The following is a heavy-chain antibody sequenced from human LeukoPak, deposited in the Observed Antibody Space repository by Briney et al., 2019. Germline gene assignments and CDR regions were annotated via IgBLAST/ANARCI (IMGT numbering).Heavy chain of an antibody. Sequence: SETLSLTCSVSGGSISSSGYSWGWIRQPPGKGLEWIASIYYSGSTYYNPSLKSRVTISVDTSKNQLSLKLSSLTAADTAVYYCARHEYSGSYYGLSWFDPWGQGTLVTVSS. D-gene: IGHD1-26*01. CDR3: ARHEYSGSYYGLSWFDP. J-gene: IGHJ5*02. CDR2: IYYSGST. CDR1: GGSISSSGYS. V-gene: IGHV4-39*01.